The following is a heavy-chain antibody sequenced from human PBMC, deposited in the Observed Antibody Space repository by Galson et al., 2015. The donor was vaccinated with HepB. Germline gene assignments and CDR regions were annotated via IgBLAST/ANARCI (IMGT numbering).Heavy chain of an antibody. CDR3: ARVEGFWSGYPNFDC. CDR1: GYTFTSYG. V-gene: IGHV1-18*04. Sequence: SVKVSCKASGYTFTSYGISWVRQAPGQGLEWMGWISAYNGNTNYAQKLQGRVTMTTDTSTSTAYMELRSLRSDDTAVYYCARVEGFWSGYPNFDCWGQGTLVTVSS. CDR2: ISAYNGNT. D-gene: IGHD3-3*01. J-gene: IGHJ4*02.